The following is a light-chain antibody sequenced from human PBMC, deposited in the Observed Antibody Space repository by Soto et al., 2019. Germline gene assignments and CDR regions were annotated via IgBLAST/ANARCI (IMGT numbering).Light chain of an antibody. CDR3: QQYYDWPQT. Sequence: ETVLTQSPDTPSVSPGERATLSCGASESVGTKLAWYQQKPGQAPRLLIYGASTRATGIPARFSGDGSGTEFTLTISSLQSEDLAIYYCQQYYDWPQTFGQGTTVELK. CDR2: GAS. J-gene: IGKJ1*01. CDR1: ESVGTK. V-gene: IGKV3-15*01.